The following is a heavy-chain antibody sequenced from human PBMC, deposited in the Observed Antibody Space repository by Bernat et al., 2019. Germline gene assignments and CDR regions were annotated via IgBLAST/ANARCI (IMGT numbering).Heavy chain of an antibody. J-gene: IGHJ3*02. V-gene: IGHV1-24*01. CDR3: ATSRGGFGDPLDAFDI. CDR2: FDPEDGET. D-gene: IGHD3-10*01. CDR1: GYTLTELS. Sequence: QVQLVQSGAEVKKPGASVKVSCKVSGYTLTELSMHWVRQAPGKGLEWMGGFDPEDGETIYAQKFQGRVTMTEDTSTDTAYMELSSLRSGDRAVDDCATSRGGFGDPLDAFDIWGQGTMVTVSS.